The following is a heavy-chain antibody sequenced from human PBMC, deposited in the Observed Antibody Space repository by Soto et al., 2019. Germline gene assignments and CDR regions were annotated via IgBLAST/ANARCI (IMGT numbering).Heavy chain of an antibody. Sequence: ASVKVSCKASGYTFTGYYMHWVRQAPGQGLEWMGWINPSSGGTNYAQKFQGWVTMTRDTSISTAYMELSRLRSDDTAVYYCARSHGDGYNFVTFDYWGQGTLVTVSS. CDR1: GYTFTGYY. CDR3: ARSHGDGYNFVTFDY. CDR2: INPSSGGT. V-gene: IGHV1-2*04. J-gene: IGHJ4*02. D-gene: IGHD5-12*01.